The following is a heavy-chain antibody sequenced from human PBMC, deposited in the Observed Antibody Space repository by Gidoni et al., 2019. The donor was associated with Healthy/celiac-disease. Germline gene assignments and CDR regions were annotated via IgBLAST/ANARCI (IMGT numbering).Heavy chain of an antibody. V-gene: IGHV1-18*04. CDR3: ARDRRLSSSSGPGAFDI. CDR1: GYTFTSYG. Sequence: SVKVSCKASGYTFTSYGISWVRQAPGQGLEWMGWISAYNGNTNYAQKLQGRVTMTTDTSTSTAYMELRSLRSDDTAVYYCARDRRLSSSSGPGAFDIWGQGTMVTVSS. D-gene: IGHD6-6*01. J-gene: IGHJ3*02. CDR2: ISAYNGNT.